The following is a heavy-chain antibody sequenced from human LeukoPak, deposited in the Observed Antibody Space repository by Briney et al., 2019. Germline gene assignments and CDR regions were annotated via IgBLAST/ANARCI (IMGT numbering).Heavy chain of an antibody. CDR1: GGSISSSSYY. D-gene: IGHD2-15*01. CDR3: ARLAADSNDY. J-gene: IGHJ4*02. CDR2: IYYSGST. Sequence: SETLSLTRTVSGGSISSSSYYWGWIRQPPGKGLEWIGSIYYSGSTYYNPSLKSRVTLSVDASKNQFSLKLSSVTAADTAVYYCARLAADSNDYWGQGTLVTVSS. V-gene: IGHV4-39*07.